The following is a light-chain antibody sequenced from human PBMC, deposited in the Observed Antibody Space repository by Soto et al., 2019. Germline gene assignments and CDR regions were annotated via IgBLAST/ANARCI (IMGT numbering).Light chain of an antibody. V-gene: IGKV3-20*01. J-gene: IGKJ5*01. Sequence: IVLTQSPGTLSAVPGDSFSLSCSACHAVKTRLHWFQQEPGQAPTLHIHLTSTRDAGGPAGFSDSGPATDLTLTTSRLEPENFSLYYCQRYGRSPITFGQGTRLEIK. CDR1: HAVKTR. CDR2: LTS. CDR3: QRYGRSPIT.